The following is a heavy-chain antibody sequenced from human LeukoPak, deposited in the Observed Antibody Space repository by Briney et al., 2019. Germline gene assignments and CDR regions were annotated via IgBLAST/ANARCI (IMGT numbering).Heavy chain of an antibody. CDR3: ARSRYSSSWYLDY. CDR2: IIPIFGTA. V-gene: IGHV1-69*05. CDR1: GGTFSSYA. J-gene: IGHJ4*02. Sequence: SVKVSCKASGGTFSSYAISWVRQAPGQGLEWMGGIIPIFGTANYAQKFQGRVTITRNTSISTAYMELSSLRSEDTAVYYCARSRYSSSWYLDYWGQGTLVTVSS. D-gene: IGHD6-13*01.